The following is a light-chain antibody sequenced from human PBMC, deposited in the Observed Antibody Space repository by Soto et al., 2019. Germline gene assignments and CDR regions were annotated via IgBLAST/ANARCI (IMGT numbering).Light chain of an antibody. Sequence: DIQRTQSPSSLSASVGDRVTITCRARQSIATYLNWYQHKLGKAPKILIYAASRLQTGVPSRFSSSGSGTDFTLTISSLQPEDFATYCCQQSYTIPITFGQGTRLQIK. CDR1: QSIATY. J-gene: IGKJ5*01. CDR3: QQSYTIPIT. V-gene: IGKV1-39*01. CDR2: AAS.